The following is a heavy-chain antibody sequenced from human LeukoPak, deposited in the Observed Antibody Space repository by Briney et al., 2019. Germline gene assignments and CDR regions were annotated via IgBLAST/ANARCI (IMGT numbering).Heavy chain of an antibody. CDR3: AKYGAPAAGNYFDY. Sequence: GGSLRLSCAASGFTFSNSAMSWVHQALGKGLERVSAISGSGGGTYYADSVKGRFTISRDNPKNTLYLQMNSLRAEDTAVYYCAKYGAPAAGNYFDYWGQGTLVTVSS. V-gene: IGHV3-23*01. CDR1: GFTFSNSA. J-gene: IGHJ4*02. CDR2: ISGSGGGT. D-gene: IGHD6-13*01.